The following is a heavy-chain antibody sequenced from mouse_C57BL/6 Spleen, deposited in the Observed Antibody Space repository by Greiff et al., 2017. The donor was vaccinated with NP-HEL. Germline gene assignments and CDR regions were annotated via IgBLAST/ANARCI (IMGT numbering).Heavy chain of an antibody. CDR1: GFTFSSYA. V-gene: IGHV5-4*01. CDR3: AREANAGDYAMDY. Sequence: EVMLVESGGGLVKPGGSLKLSCAASGFTFSSYAMSWVRQTPEKRLEWVATISDGGSYTYYPDNVKGRFTISRDNAKNNLYLQMSHLKSEDTAMYYCAREANAGDYAMDYWGQGTSVTVSS. J-gene: IGHJ4*01. CDR2: ISDGGSYT.